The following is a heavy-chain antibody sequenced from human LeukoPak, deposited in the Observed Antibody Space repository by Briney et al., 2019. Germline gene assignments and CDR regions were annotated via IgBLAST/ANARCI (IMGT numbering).Heavy chain of an antibody. CDR3: ASSCGGDCYYRAFDI. Sequence: GASVKVSCKASGYTFTSYDINWVRQATGQGLEWMGWMNPNSGNTGYAQKFQGRVTMTRNTSISTAYMELSSLRSEDTAVYYCASSCGGDCYYRAFDIWGQGTMVTVSS. J-gene: IGHJ3*02. CDR2: MNPNSGNT. CDR1: GYTFTSYD. D-gene: IGHD2-21*02. V-gene: IGHV1-8*01.